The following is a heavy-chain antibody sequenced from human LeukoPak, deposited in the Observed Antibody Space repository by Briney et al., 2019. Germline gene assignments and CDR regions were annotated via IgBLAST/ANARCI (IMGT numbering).Heavy chain of an antibody. CDR1: GYTFTSYA. CDR3: ARVVRGSSAYRYYFDY. D-gene: IGHD3-22*01. J-gene: IGHJ4*02. V-gene: IGHV7-4-1*02. CDR2: INTNTGNP. Sequence: ASVKVSCKASGYTFTSYAMHWVRQAPGQGLEWMGWINTNTGNPTYAQGFTGRFVFSLDTSVSTAYLQISSLKAEDTAVYYCARVVRGSSAYRYYFDYWGQGTLVTVSS.